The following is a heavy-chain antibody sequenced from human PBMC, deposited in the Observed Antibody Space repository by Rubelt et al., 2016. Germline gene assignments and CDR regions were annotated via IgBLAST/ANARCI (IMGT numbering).Heavy chain of an antibody. D-gene: IGHD6-13*01. V-gene: IGHV3-74*01. Sequence: EVQLVESGGGLVQPGGSLRLSCAASGFTFSIYWMHWVRQAPGKGLVWVSRIDSDGGSTPYADSVKGRFTMSRDNAKKTMYVQMNSLKVEETAVDYCARDFARSSTDVWGQGTTVTVSS. CDR2: IDSDGGST. J-gene: IGHJ6*02. CDR3: ARDFARSSTDV. CDR1: GFTFSIYW.